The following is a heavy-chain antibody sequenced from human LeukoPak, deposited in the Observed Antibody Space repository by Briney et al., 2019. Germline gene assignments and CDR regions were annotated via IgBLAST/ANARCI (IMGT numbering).Heavy chain of an antibody. CDR2: INDRGSRT. D-gene: IGHD6-13*01. J-gene: IGHJ4*02. V-gene: IGHV3-23*01. CDR1: GVTFRKYA. CDR3: AKDVRGGDAAVEPINY. Sequence: GGSLRLSCAASGVTFRKYAMSWVRQAPGKGLEWVSTINDRGSRTFYADSAKGRLTISRDNSRNTLYLQMNGLRAEDTAIYYCAKDVRGGDAAVEPINYWGQGTLVTVSS.